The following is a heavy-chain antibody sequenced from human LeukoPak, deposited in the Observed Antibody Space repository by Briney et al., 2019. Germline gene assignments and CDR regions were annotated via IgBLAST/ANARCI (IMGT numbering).Heavy chain of an antibody. V-gene: IGHV4-39*07. Sequence: SETLSLTCTVSGGSISSSSYYWGWIRQPPGKGLEWIGSIYYSGSTYYNPSLKSRVTISVDKSKNQFSLKLSSVTAADTAVYYCARDSGSGWDAFDYWGQGTLVTVSS. CDR2: IYYSGST. CDR3: ARDSGSGWDAFDY. J-gene: IGHJ4*02. CDR1: GGSISSSSYY. D-gene: IGHD6-19*01.